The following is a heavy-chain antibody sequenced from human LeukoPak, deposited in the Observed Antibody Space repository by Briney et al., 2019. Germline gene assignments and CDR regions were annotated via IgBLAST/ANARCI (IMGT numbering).Heavy chain of an antibody. CDR1: GGSISSYY. V-gene: IGHV4-59*08. CDR3: ARQFLYSSGWYYFDY. Sequence: SETLSLTCTVSGGSISSYYWSWIRQPPGKGLEWIGYIYYSGSTNYNPSLKSRVTISVDTSKNQFSLKLSSVTAADTAVYYCARQFLYSSGWYYFDYWGQGTLVTVSS. J-gene: IGHJ4*02. D-gene: IGHD6-19*01. CDR2: IYYSGST.